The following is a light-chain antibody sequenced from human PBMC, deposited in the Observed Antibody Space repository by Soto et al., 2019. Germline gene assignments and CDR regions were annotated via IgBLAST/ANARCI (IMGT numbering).Light chain of an antibody. CDR2: EVT. V-gene: IGLV2-14*01. CDR3: SSYTDYSTVL. Sequence: QSALTQPASVSGSPGQSITISCTGTSSDIGGYTYVSWYQHYPGKAPKLVIYEVTNRPSGVSNRFSGSKSGNTASLTISGLQADDEADYYCSSYTDYSTVLFGGGTKVTVL. J-gene: IGLJ2*01. CDR1: SSDIGGYTY.